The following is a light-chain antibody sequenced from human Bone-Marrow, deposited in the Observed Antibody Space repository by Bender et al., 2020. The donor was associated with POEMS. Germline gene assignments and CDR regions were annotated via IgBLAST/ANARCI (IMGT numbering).Light chain of an antibody. V-gene: IGLV2-8*01. CDR2: EVS. Sequence: QSALTQPPSASGSPGQSVTISCTGTSSYVGGYNHVSWYQQHPGKAPKLMIFEVSKRPTGVPCRFSGSKSGNTASLTVSGVQADDEAEYYCSSYAGRNNPPWLFGGGTKLTVL. J-gene: IGLJ3*02. CDR3: SSYAGRNNPPWL. CDR1: SSYVGGYNH.